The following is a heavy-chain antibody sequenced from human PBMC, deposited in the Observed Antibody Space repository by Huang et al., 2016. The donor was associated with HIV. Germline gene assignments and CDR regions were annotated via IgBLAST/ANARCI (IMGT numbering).Heavy chain of an antibody. V-gene: IGHV5-51*01. Sequence: EVQLVQSGAEVKKPGESLKISCKGSGYRFRSNWIGWVGQMPGKGLEWMGITFPGDSDTRYSPSVQGKVTISADKAINTAYLQWSSLKASDTAMYYCARLIGSPSFYYGLDVWGQGTTVTVSS. CDR1: GYRFRSNW. CDR3: ARLIGSPSFYYGLDV. J-gene: IGHJ6*02. CDR2: TFPGDSDT. D-gene: IGHD3-10*01.